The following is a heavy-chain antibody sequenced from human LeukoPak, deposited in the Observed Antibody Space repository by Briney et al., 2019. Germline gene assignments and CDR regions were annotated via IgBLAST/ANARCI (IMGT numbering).Heavy chain of an antibody. Sequence: SETLSLTCAVYGGSFSGYYWSWIRQPPGKGLEWIGYIYYSGSTNYNPSLKSRVTISVDTSKNQFSLKLSSVTAADTAVYYCARRQYYYGSGSYNNWFDPWGQGTLVTVSS. D-gene: IGHD3-10*01. CDR2: IYYSGST. J-gene: IGHJ5*02. CDR1: GGSFSGYY. V-gene: IGHV4-59*01. CDR3: ARRQYYYGSGSYNNWFDP.